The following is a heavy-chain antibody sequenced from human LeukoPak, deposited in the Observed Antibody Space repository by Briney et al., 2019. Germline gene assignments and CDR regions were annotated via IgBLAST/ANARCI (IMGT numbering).Heavy chain of an antibody. CDR3: ARESYGSGSEYPSDY. V-gene: IGHV4-39*07. D-gene: IGHD3-10*01. Sequence: SETLSLTCTVSGGSISSSSYYWGWIRQPPGKGLEWIGSIYYSGSTYYNPSLKSRVTISVDTSKNQFSLKLSSVTAADTAVYYCARESYGSGSEYPSDYWGQGTLVTVSS. J-gene: IGHJ4*02. CDR2: IYYSGST. CDR1: GGSISSSSYY.